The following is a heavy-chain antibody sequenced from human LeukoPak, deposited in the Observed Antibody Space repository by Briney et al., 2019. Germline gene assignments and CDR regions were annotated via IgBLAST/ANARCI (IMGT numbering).Heavy chain of an antibody. CDR2: IFYNGNT. CDR1: GGSFSGYY. J-gene: IGHJ5*02. CDR3: ARGYCSGGSCYPGGNWFDP. Sequence: SETLSLTCAVYGGSFSGYYWSWIRQPPGKGLEWIGYIFYNGNTYYNPSLKSRVTISIDTSNNQFSLKLNSVTAADTAVYYCARGYCSGGSCYPGGNWFDPWGQGILVTVSS. V-gene: IGHV4-59*01. D-gene: IGHD2-15*01.